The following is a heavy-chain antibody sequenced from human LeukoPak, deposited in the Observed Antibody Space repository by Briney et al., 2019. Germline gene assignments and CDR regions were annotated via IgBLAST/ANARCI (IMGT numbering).Heavy chain of an antibody. Sequence: ASVKVSCKASGGTFSSYAISWVRQAPGQGLEWMGGIIPIFGTANYAQKFQGRVTITADESTSTAYMELSSLSSEDTAVYSCARGVVVPAAMVGAGFFDYWGQGTLVTVSS. D-gene: IGHD2-2*01. CDR1: GGTFSSYA. CDR2: IIPIFGTA. V-gene: IGHV1-69*01. J-gene: IGHJ4*02. CDR3: ARGVVVPAAMVGAGFFDY.